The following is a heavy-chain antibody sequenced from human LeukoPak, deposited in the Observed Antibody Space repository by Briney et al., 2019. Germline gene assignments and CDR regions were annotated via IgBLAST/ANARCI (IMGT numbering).Heavy chain of an antibody. Sequence: SQTLSLTCSISGDSVSSNSAAWTWNRQSPSRGLEWLTRTYYRSKWYIDYAASLKGRITITPDTSKNQFSLQVNSVTPEDTAVYYCARGGAVSGSFSWFDPWGQGILVTVSS. CDR2: TYYRSKWYI. V-gene: IGHV6-1*01. CDR1: GDSVSSNSAA. J-gene: IGHJ5*02. CDR3: ARGGAVSGSFSWFDP. D-gene: IGHD6-19*01.